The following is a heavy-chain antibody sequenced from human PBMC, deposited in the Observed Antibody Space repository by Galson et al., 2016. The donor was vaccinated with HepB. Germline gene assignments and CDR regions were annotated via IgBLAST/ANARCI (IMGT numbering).Heavy chain of an antibody. D-gene: IGHD5-18*01. CDR2: ISGNGGNK. J-gene: IGHJ4*02. Sequence: SLRLSCAASGFTFSSYAMSWVRQAPGKGLEWVSSISGNGGNKYFADSVKGRFTISRDNSKNTLYLQMNSLRAEDTAVYYCAKVRESGYSYGYSFDYWGQGTLVTVSS. CDR1: GFTFSSYA. CDR3: AKVRESGYSYGYSFDY. V-gene: IGHV3-23*01.